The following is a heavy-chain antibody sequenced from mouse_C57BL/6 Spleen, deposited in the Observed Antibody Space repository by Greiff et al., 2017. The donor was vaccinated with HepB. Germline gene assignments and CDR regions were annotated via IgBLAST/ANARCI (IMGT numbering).Heavy chain of an antibody. CDR3: ARDDYYGSSFAY. D-gene: IGHD1-1*01. CDR2: ISSGSSTI. V-gene: IGHV5-17*01. Sequence: EVKLMESGGGLVKPGGSLKLSCAASGFTFSDYGMHWVRQAPEKGLEWVAYISSGSSTIYYADTVKGRFTISRDNAKNTLFLQMTSLRSEDTAMYYCARDDYYGSSFAYWGQGTLVTVSA. J-gene: IGHJ3*01. CDR1: GFTFSDYG.